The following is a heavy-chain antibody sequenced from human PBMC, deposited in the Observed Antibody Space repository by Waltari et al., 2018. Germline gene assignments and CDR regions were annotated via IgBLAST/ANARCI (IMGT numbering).Heavy chain of an antibody. CDR2: INAGNGNK. J-gene: IGHJ4*02. CDR3: ARASPLYGGYTPVDY. V-gene: IGHV1-3*01. CDR1: GYTFTSYA. D-gene: IGHD5-12*01. Sequence: QVQLVQSGAEVKKPGASVKVSCKASGYTFTSYAMHWVRQAPGQRLGGMGWINAGNGNKKYSQKLQGRVTIARDTSARTAYMELSSLRSEDTDVYYCARASPLYGGYTPVDYWGQGTLVTVSS.